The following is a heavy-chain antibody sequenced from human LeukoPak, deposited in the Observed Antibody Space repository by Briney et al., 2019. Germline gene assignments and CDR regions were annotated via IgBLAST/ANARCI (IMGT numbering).Heavy chain of an antibody. CDR1: GGSISSYY. Sequence: IPSETLSLTCTVSGGSISSYYWSWIRQPAGKGLEWIGRIYTSGSTNYNPSLKSRVTMSVDTSKNQFSLKLSSVTAADTAVYYCARVRPYYESLGLDAFDIWGQGTMVTVSS. CDR3: ARVRPYYESLGLDAFDI. D-gene: IGHD3-22*01. J-gene: IGHJ3*02. V-gene: IGHV4-4*07. CDR2: IYTSGST.